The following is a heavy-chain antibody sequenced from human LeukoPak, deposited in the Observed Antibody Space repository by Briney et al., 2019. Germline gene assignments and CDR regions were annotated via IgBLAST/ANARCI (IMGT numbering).Heavy chain of an antibody. V-gene: IGHV1-69*04. Sequence: SVKVSCKASGGTFSSYAISWVRQAPGQGLEWMGRIIPILGIANYAQKFQGRVTITADKSTSTAYMELSSLRSEDTAVYYCARVRNYYGSGSYLTNWSQGTLVTVSS. CDR3: ARVRNYYGSGSYLTN. CDR1: GGTFSSYA. J-gene: IGHJ4*02. CDR2: IIPILGIA. D-gene: IGHD3-10*01.